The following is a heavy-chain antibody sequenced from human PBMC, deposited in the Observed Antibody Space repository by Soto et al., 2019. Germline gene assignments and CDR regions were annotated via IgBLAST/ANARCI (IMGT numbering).Heavy chain of an antibody. CDR2: IIPIFGTA. J-gene: IGHJ6*02. Sequence: ASVKVSCKASGGTFSSYAISWVRQAPGQGLEWMGGIIPIFGTANYAQKFQGRVTITADESTSTAYMELSSLRSEDTAVYYCAFLLVSDILRYGMDVWGQGTTVTVSS. D-gene: IGHD3-9*01. CDR1: GGTFSSYA. CDR3: AFLLVSDILRYGMDV. V-gene: IGHV1-69*13.